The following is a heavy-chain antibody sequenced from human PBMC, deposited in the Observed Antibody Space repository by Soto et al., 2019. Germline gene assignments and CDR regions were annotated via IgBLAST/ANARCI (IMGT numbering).Heavy chain of an antibody. V-gene: IGHV6-1*01. CDR3: ARVFFIAAAGSRYYYYGMDV. Sequence: SPTLSLTCAISGDSVSSNSAAWNWIRQSPSRGLEWLGRTYYRSKWYNDYAVSVKSRITINPDTSKNHFSLQLNSVTPEDTAVYYCARVFFIAAAGSRYYYYGMDVWGQGTTVTVSS. D-gene: IGHD6-13*01. CDR1: GDSVSSNSAA. CDR2: TYYRSKWYN. J-gene: IGHJ6*02.